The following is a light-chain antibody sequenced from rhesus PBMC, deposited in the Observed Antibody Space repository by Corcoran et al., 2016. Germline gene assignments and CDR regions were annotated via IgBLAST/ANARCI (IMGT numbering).Light chain of an antibody. CDR2: RAS. Sequence: DIQMAQSPSSLSASVGDRVTITCRASQGISNWLAWYQQKPGKAHKLLIYRASNLEKGVPSRFSGSVSGTHFTLTISSLQPEDIATYYCQQHDNSPPSFGQGTKVEIK. CDR1: QGISNW. CDR3: QQHDNSPPS. J-gene: IGKJ2*01. V-gene: IGKV1-69*01.